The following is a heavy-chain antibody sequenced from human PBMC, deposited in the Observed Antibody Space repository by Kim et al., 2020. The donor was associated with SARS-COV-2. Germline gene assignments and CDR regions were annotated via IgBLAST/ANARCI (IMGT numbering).Heavy chain of an antibody. CDR1: GFTFSSYG. J-gene: IGHJ6*02. Sequence: GGSLRLSCAASGFTFSSYGMHWVRQAPGKGLEWVAVISYDGSNKYYADSVKGRFTISRDNSKNTLYLQMNSLRAEDTAVYYCAKGGRGYYYGSGSYYNDGSYYYYGMDVWGQGTTVTVSS. CDR3: AKGGRGYYYGSGSYYNDGSYYYYGMDV. V-gene: IGHV3-30*18. CDR2: ISYDGSNK. D-gene: IGHD3-10*01.